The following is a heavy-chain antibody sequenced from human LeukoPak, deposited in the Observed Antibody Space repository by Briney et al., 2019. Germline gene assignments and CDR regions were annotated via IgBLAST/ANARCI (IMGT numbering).Heavy chain of an antibody. Sequence: GGSLRLSCAASGFTFSNAWMSWVRQAPGKGLEWVGRIKSKPDGGTTDYAAPVKGRFTISRDDSKNTLYLQMNSLKTEDTAVYYCTTDPSPYWGQGTLVTVSS. CDR2: IKSKPDGGTT. J-gene: IGHJ4*02. CDR1: GFTFSNAW. V-gene: IGHV3-15*01. CDR3: TTDPSPY.